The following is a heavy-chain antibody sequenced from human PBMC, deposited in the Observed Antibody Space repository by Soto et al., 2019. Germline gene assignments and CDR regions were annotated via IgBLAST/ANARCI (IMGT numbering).Heavy chain of an antibody. D-gene: IGHD3-22*01. CDR1: CYTFTSYG. V-gene: IGHV1-18*01. CDR3: ARGAWPPYYDSSGYDY. CDR2: ISAYNGNT. Sequence: ASVKVSCKASCYTFTSYGIIWVRQAPGQGLEWMGWISAYNGNTNYAQKLQGRVTMTTDTSTSTAYMELRSLRSDDTAVYYCARGAWPPYYDSSGYDYWGQGTLVTVSS. J-gene: IGHJ4*02.